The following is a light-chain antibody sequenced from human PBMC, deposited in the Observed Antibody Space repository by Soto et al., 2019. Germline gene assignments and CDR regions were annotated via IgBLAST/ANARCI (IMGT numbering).Light chain of an antibody. CDR2: GAS. V-gene: IGKV3-20*01. J-gene: IGKJ1*01. Sequence: EIVLTQPPGTLSLSPGERATLSCRASRRVSSNYLAWYQQKPGQGPRLLIYGASNTATGIPDRFSGSGSGTDFTLTISRLEPEDFAMYYCQQYGSSSGWTFGQGTKVDIK. CDR3: QQYGSSSGWT. CDR1: RRVSSNY.